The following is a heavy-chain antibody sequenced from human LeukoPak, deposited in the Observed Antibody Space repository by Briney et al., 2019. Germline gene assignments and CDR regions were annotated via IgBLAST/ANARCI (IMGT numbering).Heavy chain of an antibody. CDR2: MNPNSGNT. J-gene: IGHJ1*01. V-gene: IGHV1-8*01. CDR3: ARRGSGSYYFQH. CDR1: GYTFTSYD. D-gene: IGHD3-10*01. Sequence: ASVKVSCKASGYTFTSYDINWVRQATGQGLEWMGWMNPNSGNTGYAQKFQGKVTITRNTSISTAYMELSSLRSEDTAVYYCARRGSGSYYFQHWGQGTLVTVSS.